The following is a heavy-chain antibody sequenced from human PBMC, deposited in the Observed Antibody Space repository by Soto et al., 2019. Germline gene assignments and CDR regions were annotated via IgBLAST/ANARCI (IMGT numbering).Heavy chain of an antibody. V-gene: IGHV4-30-2*01. CDR3: VRARPTIAGPNYFHY. D-gene: IGHD6-13*01. CDR2: IYHSGRT. J-gene: IGHJ4*02. Sequence: TLSLTCAVSGGSISSGGYSWRWLRQPPGKGLAWVGYIYHSGRTYSNPSLKSGVTISVDRSKNQVSVKLNSVPPADTALYYCVRARPTIAGPNYFHYWGQGTLVTVS. CDR1: GGSISSGGYS.